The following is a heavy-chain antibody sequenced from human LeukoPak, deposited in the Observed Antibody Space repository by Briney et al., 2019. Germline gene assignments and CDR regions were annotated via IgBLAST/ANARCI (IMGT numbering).Heavy chain of an antibody. V-gene: IGHV3-74*01. CDR3: AREDDWNYEDY. D-gene: IGHD1-7*01. J-gene: IGHJ4*02. CDR1: GFTFSNYW. CDR2: ISSDESIT. Sequence: GGSLRLSCAASGFTFSNYWMHWVRQAPGRGLVWVSRISSDESITSYADSVKGRFTISRDNAKNTLFLQMNSLRAEDTAIYFCAREDDWNYEDYWGQGTLVTVSS.